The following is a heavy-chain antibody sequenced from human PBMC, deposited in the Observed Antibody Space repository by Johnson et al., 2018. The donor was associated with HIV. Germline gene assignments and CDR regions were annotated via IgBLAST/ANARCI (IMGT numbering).Heavy chain of an antibody. J-gene: IGHJ3*02. CDR3: ARDGGSKGKGAFDM. D-gene: IGHD3-16*01. CDR2: IYTGGTT. Sequence: VQLVESGGGLVQPGGSLRLSCAASGFTFDDYGMSWVRQAPGKGLEWVSIIYTGGTTYYADSVKGRFTISRDNSKNTVYLQMNSLRAEDTAVYYCARDGGSKGKGAFDMWGQGTLVTVSS. CDR1: GFTFDDYG. V-gene: IGHV3-66*02.